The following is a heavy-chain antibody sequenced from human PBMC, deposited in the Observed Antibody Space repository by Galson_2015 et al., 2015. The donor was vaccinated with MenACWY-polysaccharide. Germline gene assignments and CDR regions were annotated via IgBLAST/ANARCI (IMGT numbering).Heavy chain of an antibody. J-gene: IGHJ4*02. V-gene: IGHV3-23*01. CDR3: ANPGLSTGRSSDVDY. Sequence: SLRLSCAASGFTFHAYTMSWVRQAPGKGLEWVSAISDSGASTYYADSVKGRFTISRDNSKNTLYLQMSSLSTEDTAVYYCANPGLSTGRSSDVDYWGQGTLVTVSS. CDR2: ISDSGAST. CDR1: GFTFHAYT. D-gene: IGHD4-17*01.